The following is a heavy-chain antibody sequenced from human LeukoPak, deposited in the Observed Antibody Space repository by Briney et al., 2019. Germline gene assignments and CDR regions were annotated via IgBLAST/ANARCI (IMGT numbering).Heavy chain of an antibody. CDR2: IKKDGSQK. V-gene: IGHV3-7*03. J-gene: IGHJ4*02. Sequence: PGGSLRLSCAASGFTFSSFWMSWVRQAPGKGLEWVANIKKDGSQKYYVDSEEGRFTISRDNAKNSLYLQMDSLRADDTAVYYCTRVFGGYDVSDYWGQGTLVTVSS. D-gene: IGHD3-3*01. CDR3: TRVFGGYDVSDY. CDR1: GFTFSSFW.